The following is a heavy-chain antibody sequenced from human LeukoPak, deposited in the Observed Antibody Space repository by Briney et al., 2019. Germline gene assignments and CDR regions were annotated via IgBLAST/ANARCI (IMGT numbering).Heavy chain of an antibody. CDR1: GGSFSDYF. CDR3: ARFSRITWGDWGDAFDI. J-gene: IGHJ3*02. V-gene: IGHV4-34*01. D-gene: IGHD2-21*02. Sequence: SETLSLTCSVYGGSFSDYFWSWIRQSPGKGLEWIGEIDDGGNTNYNPSLMSRVIVSMEKSKKQFSLVMRSVAAADAAVYYCARFSRITWGDWGDAFDIWGQGTTVIVSS. CDR2: IDDGGNT.